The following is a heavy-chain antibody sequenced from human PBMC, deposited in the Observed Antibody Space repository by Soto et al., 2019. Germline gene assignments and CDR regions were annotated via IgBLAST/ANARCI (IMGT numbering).Heavy chain of an antibody. CDR1: GGSFSGYY. D-gene: IGHD2-15*01. CDR3: ARQEVVRSSGGSCYFDY. J-gene: IGHJ4*02. Sequence: SETLSLTCAVYGGSFSGYYWSWIRQPPGKGLEWIGSIYYSGSTYYNPSLKSRVTISVDTSKNQFSLKLSSVTAADTAVYYCARQEVVRSSGGSCYFDYWGQGTLVTVSS. CDR2: IYYSGST. V-gene: IGHV4-34*01.